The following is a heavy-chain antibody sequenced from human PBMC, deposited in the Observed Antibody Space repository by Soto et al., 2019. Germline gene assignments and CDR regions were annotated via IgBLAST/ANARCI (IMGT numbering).Heavy chain of an antibody. D-gene: IGHD2-21*02. Sequence: QLQLQESGSGLVKPSQTLSLTCAVSGGSISSGGYSWSWIRQPPGKGLEWIGYIYHSGSTYYNPCFKSRVSISVDRSKTQFCLKLSSVTAADTAVYYRARRPLTDDYYYYGMDVWRQGTTVTVSS. J-gene: IGHJ6*02. CDR3: ARRPLTDDYYYYGMDV. V-gene: IGHV4-30-2*01. CDR2: IYHSGST. CDR1: GGSISSGGYS.